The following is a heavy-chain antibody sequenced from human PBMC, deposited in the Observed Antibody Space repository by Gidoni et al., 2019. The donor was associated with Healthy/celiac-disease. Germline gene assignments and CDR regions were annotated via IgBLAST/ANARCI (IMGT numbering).Heavy chain of an antibody. CDR2: IYYSGST. CDR1: GVSINSSSYY. Sequence: LQLQESGPGLVKPSEPLSITSTVSGVSINSSSYYWGWIREPPGKVMEWIGSIYYSGSTYYNPSLKSRVTISVDTSKNQFSLKLSSVTAADTAVYYCARLANWFDTWGQGTLVTVYS. CDR3: ARLANWFDT. J-gene: IGHJ5*02. V-gene: IGHV4-39*07.